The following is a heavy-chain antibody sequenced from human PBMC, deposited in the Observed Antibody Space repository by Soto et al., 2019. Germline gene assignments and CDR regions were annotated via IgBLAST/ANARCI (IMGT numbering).Heavy chain of an antibody. CDR2: ISFDGINK. CDR1: GFIFSTYG. Sequence: QVQLVESGGGVVQPGRSLRLSCAASGFIFSTYGMHWVRQAPGKGLEWVAVISFDGINKYSADSVKGRFSISRDNSKNTLYLQMNSLSADDTAGYYCGATTSYDYVWGSYRYWGDAFDLWGQGTMVSVSS. CDR3: GATTSYDYVWGSYRYWGDAFDL. V-gene: IGHV3-30*03. J-gene: IGHJ3*01. D-gene: IGHD3-16*02.